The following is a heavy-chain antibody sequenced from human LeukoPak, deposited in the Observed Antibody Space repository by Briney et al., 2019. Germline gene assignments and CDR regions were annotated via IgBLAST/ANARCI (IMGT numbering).Heavy chain of an antibody. CDR1: GGTFSSYA. CDR3: ARGFRPVGVVIIPGWFDP. V-gene: IGHV1-69*05. D-gene: IGHD3-3*01. Sequence: ASVKVSCKASGGTFSSYAISWMRQAPGQGLEWMGGIIPIFGTANYAQKFQGRVTITTDESTSTAYMELSSLRSEDTAVYYCARGFRPVGVVIIPGWFDPWGQGTLVTVSS. J-gene: IGHJ5*02. CDR2: IIPIFGTA.